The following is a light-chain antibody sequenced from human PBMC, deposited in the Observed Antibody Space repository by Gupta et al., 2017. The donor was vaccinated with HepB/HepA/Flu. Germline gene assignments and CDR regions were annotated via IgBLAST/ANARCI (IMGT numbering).Light chain of an antibody. Sequence: EIVMTQSTATLSVSRGERATLSCRASQSVSSNLAWYQQKPGQAPRPLIHGASTRAIGTPARFSGSGSGTEFTLTIRSLQSEDFAVYYCQQYNNWPPDAFTFGPGTKVDIK. CDR2: GAS. V-gene: IGKV3-15*01. J-gene: IGKJ3*01. CDR3: QQYNNWPPDAFT. CDR1: QSVSSN.